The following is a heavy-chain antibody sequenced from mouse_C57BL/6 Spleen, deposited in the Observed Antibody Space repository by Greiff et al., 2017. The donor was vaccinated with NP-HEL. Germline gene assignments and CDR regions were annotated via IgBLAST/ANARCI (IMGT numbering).Heavy chain of an antibody. CDR3: ARDGYYDYDKDAMDY. D-gene: IGHD2-4*01. CDR2: IYPGDGDT. Sequence: QVQLKQSGAELVKPGASVKISCKASGYAFSSYWMNWVKQRPGKGLEWIGQIYPGDGDTSYNGKFKGKATLTADKSSSTAYMQLSSLTSEDSAVYFCARDGYYDYDKDAMDYWGQGTSVTVSS. V-gene: IGHV1-80*01. J-gene: IGHJ4*01. CDR1: GYAFSSYW.